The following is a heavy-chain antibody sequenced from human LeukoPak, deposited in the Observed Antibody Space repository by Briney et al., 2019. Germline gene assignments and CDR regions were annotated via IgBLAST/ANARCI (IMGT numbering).Heavy chain of an antibody. CDR1: GFTFSSYW. CDR3: ARDRGYSTFDN. D-gene: IGHD4-23*01. CDR2: IKEDGSEK. Sequence: QPGGSLRLSCAASGFTFSSYWMSWVRQAPGKGLEWVANIKEDGSEKNYVDSVKGRFTISRENAKNSLYLQMNSLRAEDTAVYYCARDRGYSTFDNWGQGTLVTVSS. V-gene: IGHV3-7*01. J-gene: IGHJ4*02.